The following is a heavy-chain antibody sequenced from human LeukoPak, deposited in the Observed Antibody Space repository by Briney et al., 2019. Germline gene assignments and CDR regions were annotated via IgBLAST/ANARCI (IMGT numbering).Heavy chain of an antibody. CDR1: GFTFTTYA. J-gene: IGHJ4*02. CDR3: AKRSPGIAVAGPFDY. V-gene: IGHV3-23*01. CDR2: ISGSGGST. Sequence: GGSLRLSCAASGFTFTTYAMSWVRQAPGKGLEWVSAISGSGGSTYYADSVKGRFTISRDNSKNTLYLQMNSLRAEDTAVYYCAKRSPGIAVAGPFDYWGQGTLVTVSS. D-gene: IGHD6-19*01.